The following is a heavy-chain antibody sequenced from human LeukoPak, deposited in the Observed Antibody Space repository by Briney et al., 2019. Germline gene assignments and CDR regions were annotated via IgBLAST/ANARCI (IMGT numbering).Heavy chain of an antibody. V-gene: IGHV1-2*04. Sequence: ASVKVSCKASGYTFTGYYMHWVRQAPGQGLEWMGWINPNSGGTNYAQKFQGWVTMTRDTSISTAYMELSRLRSDDTAVYYCARDWTYYYDSSGYSGDYWGQGTLVTVSS. CDR1: GYTFTGYY. J-gene: IGHJ4*02. CDR2: INPNSGGT. CDR3: ARDWTYYYDSSGYSGDY. D-gene: IGHD3-22*01.